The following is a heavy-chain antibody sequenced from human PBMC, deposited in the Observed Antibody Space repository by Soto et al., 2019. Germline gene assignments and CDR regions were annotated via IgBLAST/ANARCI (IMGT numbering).Heavy chain of an antibody. CDR3: VRTSLVVAAATREDY. CDR1: GFTLSSYW. D-gene: IGHD2-15*01. Sequence: GRSLRLSCAASGFTLSSYWMHWVRQAPGKGLVWVSRINSDGSSTSYADSVKGRFTISRDNAKNTLYLQMNSLRAEDTAVYYCVRTSLVVAAATREDYWGQGTLVTVSS. J-gene: IGHJ4*02. V-gene: IGHV3-74*01. CDR2: INSDGSST.